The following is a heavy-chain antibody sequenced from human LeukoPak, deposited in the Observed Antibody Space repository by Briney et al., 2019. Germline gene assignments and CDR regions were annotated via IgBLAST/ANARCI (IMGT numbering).Heavy chain of an antibody. Sequence: GGSLRLSCAASGFTFSSYEMNWVPQAPGKGRVGVSYINSSGSTIYYADSMRGRFTISRDNAKNSLYLQISSLRAEDTAVNYCARDGGYIYFDYWGQGTLVTVSS. V-gene: IGHV3-48*03. CDR1: GFTFSSYE. CDR3: ARDGGYIYFDY. D-gene: IGHD5-12*01. J-gene: IGHJ4*02. CDR2: INSSGSTI.